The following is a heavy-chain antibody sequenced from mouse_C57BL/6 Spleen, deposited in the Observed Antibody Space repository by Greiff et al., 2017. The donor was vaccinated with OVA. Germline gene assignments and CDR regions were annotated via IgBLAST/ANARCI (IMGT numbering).Heavy chain of an antibody. V-gene: IGHV5-9-1*02. CDR1: GFTFSSYA. CDR2: ISSGGDYI. D-gene: IGHD3-3*01. CDR3: TRARADWYFDV. Sequence: EVKLMESGEGLVKPGGSLKLSCAASGFTFSSYAMSWVRQTPEKRLEWVAYISSGGDYIYYADTVKGRFTISRDNARNTLYLQMSSLKSEDTAMYYCTRARADWYFDVWGTGTTVTVSS. J-gene: IGHJ1*03.